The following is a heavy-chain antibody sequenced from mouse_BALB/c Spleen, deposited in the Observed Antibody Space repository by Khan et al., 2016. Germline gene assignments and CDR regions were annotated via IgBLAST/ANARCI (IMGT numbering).Heavy chain of an antibody. CDR2: INTYTGKP. CDR3: AAFYEGYYVCLSYAMDD. J-gene: IGHJ4*01. Sequence: QIQLVQSGPELKKPGETVKISCTASGYTFTNYGMNWVQQAPGKGLKWMGWINTYTGKPTYADDFKGRFAISLETSASTAYLQINNLKNEDTATXFCAAFYEGYYVCLSYAMDDWGRETSLTVAS. CDR1: GYTFTNYG. V-gene: IGHV9-3-1*01. D-gene: IGHD2-3*01.